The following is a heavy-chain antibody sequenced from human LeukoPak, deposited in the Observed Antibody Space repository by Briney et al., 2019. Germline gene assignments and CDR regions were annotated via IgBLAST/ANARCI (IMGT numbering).Heavy chain of an antibody. CDR2: IRYDGSNK. V-gene: IGHV3-30*02. D-gene: IGHD3-10*01. Sequence: GGALRLSCAASGFTFSSYGMHWVRQAPGKGLEWVAFIRYDGSNKYYADSVNGRFTISRDNAKNSLYLQMNSLRAGDTAVYYCARERITMVRGVIITVGFDYWGQGTLVTVSS. CDR3: ARERITMVRGVIITVGFDY. J-gene: IGHJ4*02. CDR1: GFTFSSYG.